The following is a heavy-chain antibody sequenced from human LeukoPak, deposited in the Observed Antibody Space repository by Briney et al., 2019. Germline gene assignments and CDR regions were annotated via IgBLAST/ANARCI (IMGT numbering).Heavy chain of an antibody. V-gene: IGHV3-74*01. D-gene: IGHD2-21*02. Sequence: PGGSLGLSCAASGFTFSTYWMHWVRHAPGKGLVWVSRINSDGSGTSYADSVKGRFTISRDNAKNTLYLQMNSLRAEDTAVYYCARDTPPAYCGGDCYYTFDIWGQGTMVTVSS. CDR2: INSDGSGT. CDR3: ARDTPPAYCGGDCYYTFDI. J-gene: IGHJ3*02. CDR1: GFTFSTYW.